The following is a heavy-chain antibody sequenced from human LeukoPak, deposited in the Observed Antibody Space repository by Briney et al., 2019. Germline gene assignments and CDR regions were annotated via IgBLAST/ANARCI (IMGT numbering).Heavy chain of an antibody. V-gene: IGHV1-2*02. CDR3: ARTLPDYGDYYYCYYMDV. J-gene: IGHJ6*03. D-gene: IGHD4-17*01. Sequence: ASVKVSCKASGYTFTGYYMHWVRQAPGQGLEWRGWINPNSGGTNYAQKFQGRVTMTRDTSISTAYMELSRLRSDDTALYYCARTLPDYGDYYYCYYMDVWGKGTTVTVSS. CDR1: GYTFTGYY. CDR2: INPNSGGT.